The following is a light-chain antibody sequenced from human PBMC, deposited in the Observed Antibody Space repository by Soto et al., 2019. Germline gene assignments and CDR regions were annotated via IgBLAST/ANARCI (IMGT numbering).Light chain of an antibody. CDR3: QSYDSSLSGHVV. V-gene: IGLV1-40*01. Sequence: QSALTQPPSVSGSPGQRVTISCTGSSSNIGAGYDVHWYQQLPGTAPKLLIYGNSNRPSWVPDRFSGSKSGTSASLAITGLQAEAEADYYCQSYDSSLSGHVVFGGGTKLTVL. CDR1: SSNIGAGYD. CDR2: GNS. J-gene: IGLJ2*01.